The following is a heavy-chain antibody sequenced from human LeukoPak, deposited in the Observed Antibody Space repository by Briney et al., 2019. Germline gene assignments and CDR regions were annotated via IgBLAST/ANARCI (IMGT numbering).Heavy chain of an antibody. CDR1: GGTFSSYA. Sequence: SVKVSXKASGGTFSSYAISWVRQAPGQGLEWMGGIIPIFGTARYAQKFQGRVTITADESTSTAYMELSSLRSEDTAVYYCARMYCSSTSCSRSRVVPPYFDYWGQGTLVTVSS. D-gene: IGHD2-2*01. CDR2: IIPIFGTA. CDR3: ARMYCSSTSCSRSRVVPPYFDY. V-gene: IGHV1-69*01. J-gene: IGHJ4*02.